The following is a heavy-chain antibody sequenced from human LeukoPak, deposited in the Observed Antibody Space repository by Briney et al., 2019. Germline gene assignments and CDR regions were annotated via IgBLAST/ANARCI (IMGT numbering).Heavy chain of an antibody. V-gene: IGHV4-34*01. CDR2: INHSGST. CDR3: ARGSRHGGKPYSY. D-gene: IGHD4-23*01. J-gene: IGHJ4*02. Sequence: SETLSLTCAVYGGFFSGYYWSWIRQPPGKGLEWIGEINHSGSTNYNPSLKSRVTISVDTSKNQFSLKLRSVTAADTAVYYCARGSRHGGKPYSYWGQGTLVTVSS. CDR1: GGFFSGYY.